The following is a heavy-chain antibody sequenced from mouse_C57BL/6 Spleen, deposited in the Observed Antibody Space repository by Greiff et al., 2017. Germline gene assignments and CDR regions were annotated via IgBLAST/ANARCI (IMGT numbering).Heavy chain of an antibody. D-gene: IGHD1-1*01. CDR1: GYTFTSYW. CDR3: ASRDYGSSSWGYFYY. Sequence: QVQLQQPGAELVKPGASVKLSCKASGYTFTSYWMHWVKQRPGRGLEWIGRIDPNNGGNKYNEKFKSKATLTVDKPSSTAYMQLSSLTSEDSEVYYWASRDYGSSSWGYFYYWGQGTTLTVSS. CDR2: IDPNNGGN. V-gene: IGHV1-72*01. J-gene: IGHJ2*01.